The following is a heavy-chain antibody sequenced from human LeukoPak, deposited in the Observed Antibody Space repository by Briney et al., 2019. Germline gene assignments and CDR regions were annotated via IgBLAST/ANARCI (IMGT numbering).Heavy chain of an antibody. CDR3: ANIAAAGKGYYYGMDV. V-gene: IGHV1-69*04. Sequence: ASVKVSCKASGGTFSSYAISWVRQAPGQGLEWMGRIIPILGIANYAQKFQGRVTITADKSTSTAYMELSSLRSEDTAVYYCANIAAAGKGYYYGMDVWGQGTTVTVSS. CDR2: IIPILGIA. CDR1: GGTFSSYA. D-gene: IGHD6-13*01. J-gene: IGHJ6*02.